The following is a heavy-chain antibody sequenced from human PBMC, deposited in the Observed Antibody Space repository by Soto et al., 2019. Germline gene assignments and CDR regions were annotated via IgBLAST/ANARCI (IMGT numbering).Heavy chain of an antibody. J-gene: IGHJ4*02. CDR1: GITLSSYW. CDR2: IKYDGSEI. V-gene: IGHV3-7*03. CDR3: VRDGNSGWHFDY. D-gene: IGHD6-19*01. Sequence: GGSLRLSCAASGITLSSYWKSWVRQAPGKGLEWVANIKYDGSEIYYVDSVRGRFTISRDNAKNSLFLQMNSLRAEDTAVYYCVRDGNSGWHFDYWGQGTLVTVSS.